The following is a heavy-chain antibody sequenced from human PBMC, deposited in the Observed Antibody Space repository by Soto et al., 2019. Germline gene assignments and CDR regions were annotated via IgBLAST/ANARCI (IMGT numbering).Heavy chain of an antibody. Sequence: GASVKVSCKASGYTFANYPMHWVRQAPGQRLEWMGWINAGNGNTKYSQKFQGRVTITRDTSASTAYMELSSLRSEDTAVYYCARGAGYYHVFDEWGQGTLVTVSS. CDR2: INAGNGNT. D-gene: IGHD3-9*01. CDR1: GYTFANYP. V-gene: IGHV1-3*01. J-gene: IGHJ4*02. CDR3: ARGAGYYHVFDE.